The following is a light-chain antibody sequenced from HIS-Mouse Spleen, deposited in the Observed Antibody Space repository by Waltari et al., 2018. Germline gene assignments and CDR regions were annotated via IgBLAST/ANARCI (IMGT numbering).Light chain of an antibody. Sequence: SYELTQPPSVSVSQGQTARITCSGDALPKKSAYLYQQKSGQAPVLVIYEDSKRPSGIPERFSGSSSGTMATLTISGAQVEDEADYYCYSTDSSGNHRVFGGGTKLTVL. CDR2: EDS. CDR3: YSTDSSGNHRV. J-gene: IGLJ2*01. CDR1: ALPKKS. V-gene: IGLV3-10*01.